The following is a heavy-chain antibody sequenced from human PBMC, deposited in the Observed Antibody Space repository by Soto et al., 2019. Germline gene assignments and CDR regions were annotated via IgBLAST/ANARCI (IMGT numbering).Heavy chain of an antibody. CDR2: ISAHNGDT. D-gene: IGHD3-22*01. CDR3: ATEPIYYNDGSGYYPLGH. J-gene: IGHJ4*02. Sequence: QVQLVQSGAEVKKPGASVKVSCKASGYSFATYGFIWVRQAPGQGLECLGWISAHNGDTHYSQKFQGRATLTTDTSTNTGSMELRRLTSDDTAVYFCATEPIYYNDGSGYYPLGHWGQGTLVTVSS. CDR1: GYSFATYG. V-gene: IGHV1-18*04.